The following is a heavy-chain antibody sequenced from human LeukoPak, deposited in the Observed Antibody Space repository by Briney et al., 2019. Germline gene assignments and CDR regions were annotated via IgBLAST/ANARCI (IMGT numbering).Heavy chain of an antibody. D-gene: IGHD2-2*01. CDR1: GGSFGGYY. Sequence: SETLSLTCAVYGGSFGGYYWSWIRQPPGKGLEWIGEINHSGSTNYNPSLKSRVTISVDTSKNQFSLKLSSVTAADTAVYYCARHRAMRSRHWYFDLWGRGTLVTVSS. V-gene: IGHV4-34*01. J-gene: IGHJ2*01. CDR3: ARHRAMRSRHWYFDL. CDR2: INHSGST.